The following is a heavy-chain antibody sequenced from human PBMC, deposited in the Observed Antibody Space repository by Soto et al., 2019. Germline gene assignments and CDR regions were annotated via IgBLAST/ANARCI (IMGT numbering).Heavy chain of an antibody. J-gene: IGHJ4*02. CDR1: GFSLSTSRVG. CDR3: AHAYGGRSLY. V-gene: IGHV2-5*02. CDR2: IYWDDAK. Sequence: QITLKESGPTLVKPTQTLTLTCTFSGFSLSTSRVGVGWIRQPPGKALEWLAVIYWDDAKTYRPSLKSRLTITKVTSKNQVALTMTNMDPVDTATYYCAHAYGGRSLYWGQGTLVTVSS. D-gene: IGHD1-26*01.